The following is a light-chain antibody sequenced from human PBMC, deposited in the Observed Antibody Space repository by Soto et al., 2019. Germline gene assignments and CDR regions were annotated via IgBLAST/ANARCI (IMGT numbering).Light chain of an antibody. Sequence: QSVLTQPASVSGSPGQSITISCTGTSSDVGGYNYVSWYQQHPGKAPKLMIYDVTKRPSWVPDRFSGAKSGNSASLTISGLRAEDEADYYCCSYAGSYNLGVFGGGTKVTVL. J-gene: IGLJ3*02. CDR2: DVT. CDR3: CSYAGSYNLGV. V-gene: IGLV2-11*01. CDR1: SSDVGGYNY.